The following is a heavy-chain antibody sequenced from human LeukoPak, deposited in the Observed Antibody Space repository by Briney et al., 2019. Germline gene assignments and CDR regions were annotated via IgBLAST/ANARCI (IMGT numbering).Heavy chain of an antibody. Sequence: GGSLRLSCAVSGFTVSSNYMGWVRQAPGKGLEWVSVIYSGGSTYYADSVKGRFTISRDNSKNTLYLQMNSLRAEDTAVYYCARGRVSYYYYMDVWGKGTTVTVSS. D-gene: IGHD2-8*01. CDR1: GFTVSSNY. V-gene: IGHV3-53*01. CDR3: ARGRVSYYYYMDV. CDR2: IYSGGST. J-gene: IGHJ6*03.